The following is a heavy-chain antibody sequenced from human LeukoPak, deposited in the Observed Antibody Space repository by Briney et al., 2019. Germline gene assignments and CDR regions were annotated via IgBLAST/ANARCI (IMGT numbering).Heavy chain of an antibody. CDR2: TYYRSNRSKWSS. Sequence: SQTLSLTCAISGDSVSADSATWNWIRQSPSRGLEWLGRTYYRSNRSKWSSDYNPSVSRRIIISPDTSKNEFSLQLNSVTPEDTAVYYCARANWRAFDIWGQGTMVTVSS. J-gene: IGHJ3*02. CDR1: GDSVSADSAT. V-gene: IGHV6-1*01. D-gene: IGHD5-24*01. CDR3: ARANWRAFDI.